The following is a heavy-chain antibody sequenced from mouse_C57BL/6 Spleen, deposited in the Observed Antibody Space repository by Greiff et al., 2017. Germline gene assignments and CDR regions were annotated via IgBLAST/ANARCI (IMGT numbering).Heavy chain of an antibody. D-gene: IGHD1-1*01. V-gene: IGHV3-6*01. J-gene: IGHJ2*01. Sequence: VQLQQSGPGLVKPSQSLSLTCSVTGYSITSGYYWNWIRQFPGNKLEWMGYISYDGSNNYNPSLKNRISITRDTSKNQFFLKLNSVTTEDTATYYCAREGLTTGDYWGQGTTLTVSS. CDR3: AREGLTTGDY. CDR1: GYSITSGYY. CDR2: ISYDGSN.